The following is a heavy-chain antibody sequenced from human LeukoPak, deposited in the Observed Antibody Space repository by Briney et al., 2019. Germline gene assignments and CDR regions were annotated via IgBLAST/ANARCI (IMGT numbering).Heavy chain of an antibody. J-gene: IGHJ3*02. V-gene: IGHV3-7*03. CDR1: GFDFRSYW. Sequence: RAGGSLRLSCAVSGFDFRSYWMSWVRQAPGKGLEWVANIKYDEIEKYHVDSVKGRFTISRDNAKNSLYLQMNSLRAEDTAVYYCEGFRSAAGTHGAFEIWGQGTMVIVSS. D-gene: IGHD6-13*01. CDR3: EGFRSAAGTHGAFEI. CDR2: IKYDEIEK.